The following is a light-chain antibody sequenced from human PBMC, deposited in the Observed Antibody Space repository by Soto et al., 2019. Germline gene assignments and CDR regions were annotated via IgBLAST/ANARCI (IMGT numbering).Light chain of an antibody. Sequence: DIQMTQSPSTLAASIGDRVTLTCRASESIRNWLAWYQQKPGKAPKLLMYDVSRLESGVPSRFSGSGSGTEFTLTISSLQPDDFATYYCQQYMSYSPYTFGQGTKLEIK. V-gene: IGKV1-5*01. J-gene: IGKJ2*01. CDR3: QQYMSYSPYT. CDR1: ESIRNW. CDR2: DVS.